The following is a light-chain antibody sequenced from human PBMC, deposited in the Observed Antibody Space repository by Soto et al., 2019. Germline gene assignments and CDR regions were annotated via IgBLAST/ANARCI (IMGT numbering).Light chain of an antibody. CDR2: GAS. J-gene: IGKJ3*01. V-gene: IGKV3D-15*01. CDR1: QSVSSN. Sequence: EIVMTQAPATLSVSPGVRATLSCRASQSVSSNLAWYQQKPGQAPRLLIYGASTRATGVPARFSGSGSGTEFTLTISSLQSEDVEVYSWQQYNKWTPFTFGPGPKVDIK. CDR3: QQYNKWTPFT.